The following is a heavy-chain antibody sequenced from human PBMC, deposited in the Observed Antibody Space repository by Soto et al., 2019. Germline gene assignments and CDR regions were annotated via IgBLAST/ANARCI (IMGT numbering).Heavy chain of an antibody. J-gene: IGHJ4*02. D-gene: IGHD3-10*01. CDR3: VRDWESTTQTWGFGDS. CDR1: GGTYSSYS. CDR2: IIPIIGVT. Sequence: QVQVVQSGAEVKKPGSSVKVSCKASGGTYSSYSITWVQQAPGQGLEWLGRIIPIIGVTNYAQRFQDRVTITADRPTTTAFMELRSLRSEDTAVYYCVRDWESTTQTWGFGDSWGQGTPVTVSS. V-gene: IGHV1-69*04.